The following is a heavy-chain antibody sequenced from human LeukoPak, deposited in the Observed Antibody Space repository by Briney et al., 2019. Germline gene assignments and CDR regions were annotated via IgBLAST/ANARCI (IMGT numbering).Heavy chain of an antibody. Sequence: GGFLRLSCRGSGFNFRNAWMSWVRRVPGKGLEWVGHIQSEPDGGTTDYAAPVKGRFTISRDDSKNTLSLQMNSLKTEDTAVYYCASSTSRYGVDVWGQGTTVTVAS. J-gene: IGHJ6*02. CDR2: IQSEPDGGTT. D-gene: IGHD2-2*01. CDR3: ASSTSRYGVDV. CDR1: GFNFRNAW. V-gene: IGHV3-15*01.